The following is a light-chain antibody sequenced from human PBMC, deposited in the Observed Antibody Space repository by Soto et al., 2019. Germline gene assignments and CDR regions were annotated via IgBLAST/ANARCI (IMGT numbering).Light chain of an antibody. CDR1: QSVTSSY. CDR2: GAS. V-gene: IGKV3-20*01. CDR3: EHNSRTQHT. Sequence: EIVLTQSPGTLSLSPGERATLSCRASQSVTSSYLAWYQQKPGQAPRLLIYGASSGATGIPDRFSGNGSGTEILLTIRRPDSVDIVLHYSEHNSRTQHTFGQGTKLEIK. J-gene: IGKJ2*01.